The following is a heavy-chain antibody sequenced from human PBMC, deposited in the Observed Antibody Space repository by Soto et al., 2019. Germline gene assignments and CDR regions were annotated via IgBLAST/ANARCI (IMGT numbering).Heavy chain of an antibody. Sequence: ASVKVSCKASGYTFTVYYMHWVRQAPGQGLEWMGWINPKSGGTMYPQKFQGRVTMTWDTSISTAYMALTRLRSDDTAVYYCARDLARGGGSAGFDDWGQGTLVTLSS. J-gene: IGHJ4*02. CDR2: INPKSGGT. CDR3: ARDLARGGGSAGFDD. D-gene: IGHD1-26*01. V-gene: IGHV1-2*02. CDR1: GYTFTVYY.